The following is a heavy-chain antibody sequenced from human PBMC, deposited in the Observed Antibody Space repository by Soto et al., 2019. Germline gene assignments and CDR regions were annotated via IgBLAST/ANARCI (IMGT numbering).Heavy chain of an antibody. CDR2: INHRGST. CDR3: ARGYGSGSYYFDY. D-gene: IGHD3-10*01. J-gene: IGHJ4*02. CDR1: GGSFSGYY. Sequence: SETLSLTCAVYGGSFSGYYWSWIRQPPGKGLEWIGEINHRGSTNYNPSLKSRVTISVDTSKNQFSLKLSSVTAADTAVYYCARGYGSGSYYFDYWGQGTLVTVSS. V-gene: IGHV4-34*01.